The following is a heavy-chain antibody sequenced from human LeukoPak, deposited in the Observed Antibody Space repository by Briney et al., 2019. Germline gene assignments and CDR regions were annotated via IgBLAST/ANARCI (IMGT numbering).Heavy chain of an antibody. CDR2: IREDGSEN. Sequence: GGSLRLSCAASGVMVSSYSMSWVRHPPGKGMEWVSNIREDGSENNYVDSLKGRLTIPRDNAKNSPHLQMDRLTAEDTAMYSCARDFRYCSAGSCYRSDYWGQGTLVTVSS. CDR1: GVMVSSYS. J-gene: IGHJ4*02. V-gene: IGHV3-7*01. D-gene: IGHD2-15*01. CDR3: ARDFRYCSAGSCYRSDY.